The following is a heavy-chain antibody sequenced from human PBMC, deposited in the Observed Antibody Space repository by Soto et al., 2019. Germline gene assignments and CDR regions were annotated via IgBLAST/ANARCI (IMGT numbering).Heavy chain of an antibody. Sequence: QVQLHQWGAGLVRPSETLALTCAVNGGSFSTNHWNWIRQSPGKVLEWIGEISPDGATNFTPTLKSRLSMSVETSKRQFSLHLTSVTAADTAVYFCARGLAAESFYFYFWGQGTLVTVSS. D-gene: IGHD3-16*02. CDR2: ISPDGAT. CDR3: ARGLAAESFYFYF. J-gene: IGHJ4*02. CDR1: GGSFSTNH. V-gene: IGHV4-34*01.